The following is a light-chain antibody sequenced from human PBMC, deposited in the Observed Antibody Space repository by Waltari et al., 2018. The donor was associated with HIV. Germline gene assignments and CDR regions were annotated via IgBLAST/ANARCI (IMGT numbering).Light chain of an antibody. CDR3: QQYEYWPET. Sequence: VLTQAPSPLSVSLGEGASLSCRATQNITNKLGWYQQKAGQAPRLLIHDASRRATAIPDRFSGSGSGTEFNLTISRLLFEDVALYVCQQYEYWPETFGQGTKVEIK. CDR2: DAS. J-gene: IGKJ1*01. CDR1: QNITNK. V-gene: IGKV3D-15*01.